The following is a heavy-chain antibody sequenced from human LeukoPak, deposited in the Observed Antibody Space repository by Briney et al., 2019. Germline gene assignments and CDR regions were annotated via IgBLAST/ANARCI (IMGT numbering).Heavy chain of an antibody. D-gene: IGHD3-22*01. CDR3: ARDLNYYDSGGHYHDAFDI. CDR2: XCTSGNT. V-gene: IGHV4-4*07. J-gene: IGHJ3*02. Sequence: GXDXXGRXCTSGNTDYNPSLRSRVTMSLGTSKNQFSLKLRSVTAADTAVYYCARDLNYYDSGGHYHDAFDIWGQGTMVTVSS.